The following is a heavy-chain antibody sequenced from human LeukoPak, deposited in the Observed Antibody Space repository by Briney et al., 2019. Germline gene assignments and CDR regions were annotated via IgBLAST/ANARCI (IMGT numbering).Heavy chain of an antibody. CDR3: ARSPSPRGYYFDL. J-gene: IGHJ4*02. D-gene: IGHD6-13*01. CDR2: ISSSGST. CDR1: GDSISSGRYY. V-gene: IGHV4-61*02. Sequence: SQTLSLTCTVSGDSISSGRYYWNWIRQPAGKGLEWIGRISSSGSTTYNPSLKSRVTISIDTSKKQFSLDLSAVSAPATALYYCARSPSPRGYYFDLWGLGNRGRRLL.